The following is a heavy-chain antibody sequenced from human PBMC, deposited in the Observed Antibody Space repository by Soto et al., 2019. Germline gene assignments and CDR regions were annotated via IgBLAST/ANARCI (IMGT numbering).Heavy chain of an antibody. D-gene: IGHD2-8*02. CDR1: GFTFSSYA. CDR2: ISSNGGST. J-gene: IGHJ4*02. Sequence: GGSLRLSCAASGFTFSSYAMHWVRQAPGKGLEYVSAISSNGGSTYYANSVKGRFTISRDNSKNTLYLQMGSLRAEDMAVYYCARLVQPGRYFDYWGQGTLVTVSS. V-gene: IGHV3-64*01. CDR3: ARLVQPGRYFDY.